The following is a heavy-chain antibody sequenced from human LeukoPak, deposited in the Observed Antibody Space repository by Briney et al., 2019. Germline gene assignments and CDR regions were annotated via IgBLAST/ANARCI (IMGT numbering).Heavy chain of an antibody. CDR3: TTDWALYGGFDY. V-gene: IGHV3-15*01. D-gene: IGHD4-23*01. CDR1: GFTFSNAR. Sequence: GGSLRLSCAASGFTFSNARMSWVRQAPGKGLEWVGRIKSKTDGGTTDYAAPVKGRFTISRDDSKNTLYLQMNSLKTEDTAVYYCTTDWALYGGFDYWGQGTLVTVSS. CDR2: IKSKTDGGTT. J-gene: IGHJ4*02.